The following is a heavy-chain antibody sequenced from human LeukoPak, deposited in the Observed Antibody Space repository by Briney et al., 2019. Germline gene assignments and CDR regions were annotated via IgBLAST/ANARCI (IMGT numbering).Heavy chain of an antibody. CDR3: ARESWAYGSGSYFSMDQTFDP. J-gene: IGHJ5*02. V-gene: IGHV1-2*06. CDR1: GYTFTGYY. CDR2: INPNSGGT. D-gene: IGHD3-10*01. Sequence: GASVKVSCKASGYTFTGYYMHWVRQAPGQGLEWMGRINPNSGGTNYAQKFQGRVTMTRDTSISTAYMELSRLRSDDTAVYYCARESWAYGSGSYFSMDQTFDPWGPGTLVAVSS.